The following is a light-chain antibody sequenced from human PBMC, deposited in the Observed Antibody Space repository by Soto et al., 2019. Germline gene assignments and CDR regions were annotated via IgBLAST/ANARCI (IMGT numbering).Light chain of an antibody. Sequence: EIVLTQSPATLSVSPGDRVTLSCRASQSVDINLAWYQQRPGQAPRLLVYGASTKATDMAGRYSGRGSGQEVTISINNLQSEDFAVYYCQQYRNWPRTFGEGTKVESK. V-gene: IGKV3-15*01. CDR1: QSVDIN. J-gene: IGKJ1*01. CDR3: QQYRNWPRT. CDR2: GAS.